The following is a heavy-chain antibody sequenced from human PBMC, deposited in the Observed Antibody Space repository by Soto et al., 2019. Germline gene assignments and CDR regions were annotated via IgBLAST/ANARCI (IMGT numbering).Heavy chain of an antibody. J-gene: IGHJ4*02. CDR1: GFTFSSNA. CDR3: AKAPCSGGSCYSRHFDH. D-gene: IGHD2-15*01. V-gene: IGHV3-23*01. CDR2: ISGSGGST. Sequence: EVQLLESGGGLVQPGGSLRLSCAASGFTFSSNAMSWVRQAPGKGLEWVSGISGSGGSTYYADSVKGRFTISRDNSKNTLYLKMNSLRAEDAAVYYCAKAPCSGGSCYSRHFDHWGQGTLVTVSS.